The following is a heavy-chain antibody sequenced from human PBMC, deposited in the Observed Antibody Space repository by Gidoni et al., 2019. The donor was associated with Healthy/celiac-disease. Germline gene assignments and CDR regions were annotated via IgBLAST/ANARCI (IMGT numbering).Heavy chain of an antibody. CDR1: GFTFGDYA. D-gene: IGHD3-22*01. V-gene: IGHV3-49*05. Sequence: EVQLVESGGGLVKPGRSLRLSCTASGFTFGDYAMRWFRQAPGKGLEWVGFIRSKAYGGTTEYAASVKGRFTISRDDSKSIAYLQMNSLKTEDTAVYYCTRGYYYDSSGYYIPVDYWGQGTLVTVSS. CDR3: TRGYYYDSSGYYIPVDY. J-gene: IGHJ4*02. CDR2: IRSKAYGGTT.